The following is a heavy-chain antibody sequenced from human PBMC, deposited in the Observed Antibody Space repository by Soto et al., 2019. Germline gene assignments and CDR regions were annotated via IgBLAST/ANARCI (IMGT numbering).Heavy chain of an antibody. D-gene: IGHD3-10*01. CDR1: GYTFTTYG. CDR2: ISPYNGNT. V-gene: IGHV1-18*01. Sequence: QVQLVQSGAEVKKPGASMKVSCKASGYTFTTYGLSWVRQAPGQGLEWMGWISPYNGNTYYAQTLQDRIIMTTATSPSTANWELRSLRSDDTAVYYYATGGRFGELAYYYYGMDVWGQGTTVTVSS. CDR3: ATGGRFGELAYYYYGMDV. J-gene: IGHJ6*02.